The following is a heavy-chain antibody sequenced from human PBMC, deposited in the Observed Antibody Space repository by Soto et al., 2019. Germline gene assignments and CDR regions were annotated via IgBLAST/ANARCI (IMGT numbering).Heavy chain of an antibody. CDR3: ARVSLYSSSWATTTHDY. Sequence: ASVKVSCKASGYTFTSYGISWVRQAPGQGLEWMGWISAYNGNTNYAQKLQGRVTMTTDTSTSTAYMELRSLRSDDTAVYYCARVSLYSSSWATTTHDYWGQGTLVTVSS. D-gene: IGHD6-13*01. CDR1: GYTFTSYG. J-gene: IGHJ4*02. V-gene: IGHV1-18*01. CDR2: ISAYNGNT.